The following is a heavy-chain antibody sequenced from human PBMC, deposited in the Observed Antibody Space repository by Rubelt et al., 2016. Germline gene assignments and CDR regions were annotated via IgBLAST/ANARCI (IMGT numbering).Heavy chain of an antibody. V-gene: IGHV1-2*02. CDR1: GYTFTGYY. CDR3: ARFAIGGHSSGYLFDY. D-gene: IGHD3-22*01. Sequence: QVQLVQSGAEVKKPGASVKVSCKASGYTFTGYYMHWVRQAPGQGLGWMGWINPNSGGTNYAQKFQGRVTMTRETSISTAYMELSRLRSDDTAVYYCARFAIGGHSSGYLFDYWGQGTLVTVSS. J-gene: IGHJ4*02. CDR2: INPNSGGT.